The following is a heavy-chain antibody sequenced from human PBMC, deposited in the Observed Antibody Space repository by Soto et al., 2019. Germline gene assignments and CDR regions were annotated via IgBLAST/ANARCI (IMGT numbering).Heavy chain of an antibody. D-gene: IGHD1-1*01. V-gene: IGHV1-2*02. CDR3: ARPNLERRGKSFQY. Sequence: QVQLVQSGAEVKEPGASVKVSCKASGYTFTGYYIHWVRQAPGQGLEWMGWINSNTGGTNYAQKFQGGVPRPGDTPISTAYRELGRLRSDDTAVYYCARPNLERRGKSFQYWGQGPLVTASS. CDR2: INSNTGGT. CDR1: GYTFTGYY. J-gene: IGHJ1*01.